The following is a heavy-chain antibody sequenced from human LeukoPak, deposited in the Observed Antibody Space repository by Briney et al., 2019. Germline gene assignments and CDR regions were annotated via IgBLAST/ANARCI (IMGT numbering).Heavy chain of an antibody. D-gene: IGHD3-22*01. CDR2: ISTDNGDT. CDR1: GYTFTTYG. Sequence: GASVKVSCKSSGYTFTTYGITWVRQAPGQGLEWMGWISTDNGDTNYAQKLQGRVTLTTDTSTSTAFMDLRSLGSGDTAVYYCAASRSLNHDSTGYWYARPYYFVSWGQGTLVTVSS. CDR3: AASRSLNHDSTGYWYARPYYFVS. V-gene: IGHV1-18*01. J-gene: IGHJ4*02.